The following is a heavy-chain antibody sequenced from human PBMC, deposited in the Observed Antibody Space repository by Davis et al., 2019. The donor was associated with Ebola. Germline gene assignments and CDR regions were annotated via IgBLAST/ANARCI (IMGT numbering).Heavy chain of an antibody. D-gene: IGHD1-1*01. CDR3: AKLERDY. V-gene: IGHV3-9*01. CDR2: ISWNSGSI. J-gene: IGHJ4*02. Sequence: SLKISCAASGFTFDDYAMHWVRQAPGKGLEWVSGISWNSGSIGYADSVKGRFTISRDNSKNTLYLQMNSLRAEDTAVYYCAKLERDYWGQGTLVTVSS. CDR1: GFTFDDYA.